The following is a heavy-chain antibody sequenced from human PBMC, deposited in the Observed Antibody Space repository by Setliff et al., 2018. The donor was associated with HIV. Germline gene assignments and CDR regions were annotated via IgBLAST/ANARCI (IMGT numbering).Heavy chain of an antibody. CDR1: GFTFSSYW. CDR3: ARGRKSGSYQGGFDP. D-gene: IGHD1-26*01. V-gene: IGHV3-74*01. Sequence: PGGSLRLSCAASGFTFSSYWMHWVRQAPGKGLVWVSHISHDGSSTNYADSVKGRFTISRDNAKNTLYLQMNSLRAEDTAVYYCARGRKSGSYQGGFDPWGQGTLVTVPQ. J-gene: IGHJ5*02. CDR2: ISHDGSST.